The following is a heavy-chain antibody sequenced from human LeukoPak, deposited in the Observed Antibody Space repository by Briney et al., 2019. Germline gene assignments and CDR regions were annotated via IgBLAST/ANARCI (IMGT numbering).Heavy chain of an antibody. CDR3: ARHGDSSGYYLGDY. D-gene: IGHD3-22*01. Sequence: PSETLSLTCTVSGGSISSSYWSWIRQPPGKGLEWIGYIYYSGSTSYNPSLKSRVTISVDTSKNQFSLKLSSVTAADTAVYYCARHGDSSGYYLGDYWGRGTLVTVSS. CDR2: IYYSGST. V-gene: IGHV4-59*08. CDR1: GGSISSSY. J-gene: IGHJ4*02.